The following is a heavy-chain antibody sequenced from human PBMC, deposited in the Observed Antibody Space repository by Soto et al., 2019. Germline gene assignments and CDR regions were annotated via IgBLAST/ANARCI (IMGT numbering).Heavy chain of an antibody. CDR3: ACLYCSSTSCSPWYYYGMDV. J-gene: IGHJ6*02. V-gene: IGHV3-21*01. CDR2: ISSSSSYI. D-gene: IGHD2-2*01. CDR1: GFTFNSYS. Sequence: GGSLRLSCAASGFTFNSYSMNWVRQAPGKGLEWVSSISSSSSYIYYADSVNGRFTISRDNAKNSLYLQMNSLRAEDTAVYYCACLYCSSTSCSPWYYYGMDVWGQGTTVTVS.